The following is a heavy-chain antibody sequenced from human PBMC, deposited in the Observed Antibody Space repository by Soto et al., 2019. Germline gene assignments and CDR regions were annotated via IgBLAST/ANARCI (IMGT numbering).Heavy chain of an antibody. CDR1: GGSISSSSYY. J-gene: IGHJ5*02. Sequence: SETLSLTCTVSGGSISSSSYYWGWIRQPPGKGLEWIGSIYYSGSTYYNPSLKSRVTISVDTSKNQFSLKLSSVTAADTAVYYCATGIRITMVRGVTRDWFDPWGQGTLVTVS. D-gene: IGHD3-10*01. V-gene: IGHV4-39*01. CDR2: IYYSGST. CDR3: ATGIRITMVRGVTRDWFDP.